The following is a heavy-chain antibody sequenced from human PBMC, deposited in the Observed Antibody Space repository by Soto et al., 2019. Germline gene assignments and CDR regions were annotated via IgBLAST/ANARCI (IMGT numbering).Heavy chain of an antibody. D-gene: IGHD1-26*01. CDR3: ATWRTYSGSYCFDY. V-gene: IGHV1-69*06. Sequence: QVQLVQSGAELKKPGSSVNVSCAASGGTFKTYTINWVRQAPGQGLGWIGQIIPMYDSATYAQRFQGRVTISADKSTNIAYMELSGLRSDDTALYYCATWRTYSGSYCFDYWGQGTLVSVSS. CDR1: GGTFKTYT. J-gene: IGHJ4*02. CDR2: IIPMYDSA.